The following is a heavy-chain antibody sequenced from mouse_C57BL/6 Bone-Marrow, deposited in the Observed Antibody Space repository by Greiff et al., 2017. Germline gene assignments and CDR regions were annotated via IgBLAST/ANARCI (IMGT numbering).Heavy chain of an antibody. J-gene: IGHJ4*01. CDR1: GYTFTSYW. Sequence: VQLQQSGTVLARPGASVKMSCKTSGYTFTSYWMPWVHQRPGQGLEWIGAIYPGNSDTSYNQKFKGKAKLTAVTSASTAYMELISLTNEDSAVYDCTRGARYSPGDYWGQGTSVTVSS. CDR2: IYPGNSDT. V-gene: IGHV1-5*01. D-gene: IGHD2-12*01. CDR3: TRGARYSPGDY.